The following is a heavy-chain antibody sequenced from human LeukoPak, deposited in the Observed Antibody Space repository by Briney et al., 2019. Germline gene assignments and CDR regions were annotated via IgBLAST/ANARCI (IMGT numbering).Heavy chain of an antibody. Sequence: PGGSLGLSCAASGFTFSSYAMHWVRQAPGKGLEWVAVISYDGSNKYYADSVKGRFTISRDNSKNTLYLQMNSLRAEDTAVYYCARDTEAVAGVFYYYYGMDVWGQGTTVTVSS. CDR3: ARDTEAVAGVFYYYYGMDV. CDR2: ISYDGSNK. CDR1: GFTFSSYA. V-gene: IGHV3-30-3*01. J-gene: IGHJ6*02. D-gene: IGHD6-19*01.